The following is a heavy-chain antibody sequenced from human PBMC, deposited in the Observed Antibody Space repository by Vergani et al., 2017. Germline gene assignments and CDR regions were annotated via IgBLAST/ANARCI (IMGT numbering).Heavy chain of an antibody. CDR1: GGSFSGYY. CDR3: ARVQELYDFWSGYRVRYYYYMDV. V-gene: IGHV4-34*01. J-gene: IGHJ6*03. Sequence: QVQLQQWGAGLLKPSETLSLTCAVYGGSFSGYYWSWIRQPPGKGLEWIGEINHSVNTNYNPSFKSRVTISVDTSKNQFSLKLSSVTAADTAVYYCARVQELYDFWSGYRVRYYYYMDVWGKGTTVTVSS. D-gene: IGHD3-3*01. CDR2: INHSVNT.